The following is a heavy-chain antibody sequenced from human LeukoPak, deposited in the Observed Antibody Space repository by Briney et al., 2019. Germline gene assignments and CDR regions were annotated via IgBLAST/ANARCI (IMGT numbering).Heavy chain of an antibody. CDR3: ERWYDSSCYYHDAFHI. CDR2: IIPLFGTE. V-gene: IGHV1-69*06. D-gene: IGHD3-22*01. Sequence: SVKLSCKSSGGTFSSYAISWVRQARGQGLEWMGGIIPLFGTENYTQKPQGRDTITADKPTSRAYMALSSARSQDTAVYYCERWYDSSCYYHDAFHIWGQRT. J-gene: IGHJ3*02. CDR1: GGTFSSYA.